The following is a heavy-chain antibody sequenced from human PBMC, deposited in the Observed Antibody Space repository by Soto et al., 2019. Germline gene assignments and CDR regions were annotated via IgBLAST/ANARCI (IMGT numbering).Heavy chain of an antibody. J-gene: IGHJ5*02. CDR2: ISNSGRT. CDR3: ARARQYYDCELDP. D-gene: IGHD3-22*01. V-gene: IGHV4-31*03. CDR1: GDSISRGAYY. Sequence: QVQLRESGPGLVQPSQTLSLTCTVSGDSISRGAYYWTWIRQHPGKGLEWIGYISNSGRTHYNPSLKSRLTISLDTSENQFSLKLTSVTAADTAIYYCARARQYYDCELDPWGQGTLVTVSS.